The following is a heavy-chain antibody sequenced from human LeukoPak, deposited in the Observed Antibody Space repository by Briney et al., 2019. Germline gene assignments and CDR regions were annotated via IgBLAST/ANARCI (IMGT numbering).Heavy chain of an antibody. V-gene: IGHV3-30-3*01. D-gene: IGHD2-21*02. CDR1: GFTFSSYA. Sequence: GGSLRLSCAASGFTFSSYAMHWVRQAPGKGLEWVAVISYDGSNKYYADSVKGRFTISRDNSKNTLYLQMNSLRAEDTAVYYCARDFVCGGDCYPTDWFDPWGQGTLVTVSS. CDR3: ARDFVCGGDCYPTDWFDP. CDR2: ISYDGSNK. J-gene: IGHJ5*02.